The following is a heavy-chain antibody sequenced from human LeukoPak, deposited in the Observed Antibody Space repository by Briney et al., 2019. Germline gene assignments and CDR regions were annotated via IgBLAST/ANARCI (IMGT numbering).Heavy chain of an antibody. D-gene: IGHD3-22*01. V-gene: IGHV4-59*01. J-gene: IGHJ4*02. Sequence: SGTLSLTCTVSGGSISSYFWSWIRQPPGKGLEWMWHIYYGGSTNYNPALKRRVIISVDTYKNQFPLKLISVTAADAAVYYCWRDRRYYDSSGYQRFDYWGQGMLVTVSS. CDR2: IYYGGST. CDR1: GGSISSYF. CDR3: WRDRRYYDSSGYQRFDY.